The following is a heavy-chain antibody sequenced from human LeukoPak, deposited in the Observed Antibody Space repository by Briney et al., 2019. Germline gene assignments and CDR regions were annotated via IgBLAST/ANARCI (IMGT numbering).Heavy chain of an antibody. CDR1: EVTVKNYA. CDR3: AKARPGYYYYGMDV. V-gene: IGHV3-23*01. Sequence: GGSLRLSCAASEVTVKNYAMNWVRQAPGKGLEWVSAISGSGDSTYYADSVKGRFTISRDNSMYTLYLQMNSLRAEDTAVYYCAKARPGYYYYGMDVWGQGTTVTVS. J-gene: IGHJ6*02. CDR2: ISGSGDST.